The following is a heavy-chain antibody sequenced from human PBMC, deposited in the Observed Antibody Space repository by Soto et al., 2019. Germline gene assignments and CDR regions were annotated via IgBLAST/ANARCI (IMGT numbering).Heavy chain of an antibody. CDR3: ARDQQPKRGGYYYFYAMDV. V-gene: IGHV1-69*01. CDR2: IIPMFRTA. CDR1: GGTFSTYA. D-gene: IGHD6-13*01. J-gene: IGHJ6*02. Sequence: QVQLVQSGAEVKKPGSSVKVSCKASGGTFSTYAINWVRQAPGQGLEWMGGIIPMFRTAEYAQQFQGRVTITADEPTSTAYMELSSLRSEDTAVYYCARDQQPKRGGYYYFYAMDVWGQGTTVTVS.